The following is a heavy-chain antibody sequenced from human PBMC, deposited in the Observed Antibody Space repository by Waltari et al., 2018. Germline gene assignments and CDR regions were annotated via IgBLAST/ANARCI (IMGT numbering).Heavy chain of an antibody. V-gene: IGHV3-23*04. D-gene: IGHD3-10*01. CDR2: SSGTCDGP. Sequence: DVQLAEYGGGLVQPGGSLRLSCVASGFSFAYPAMTWVRQATGHAPAWLAFSSGTCDGPFYSNSVWVQFTLSRDHSRNTLYLQMNDLKTEDTAVYYCTRDAYDSPNHYPPPWFDPWGHGTLVTVSS. CDR1: GFSFAYPA. CDR3: TRDAYDSPNHYPPPWFDP. J-gene: IGHJ5*02.